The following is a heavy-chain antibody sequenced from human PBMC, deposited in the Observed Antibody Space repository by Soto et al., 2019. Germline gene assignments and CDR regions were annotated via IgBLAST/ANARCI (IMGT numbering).Heavy chain of an antibody. CDR1: GFTFSSYG. Sequence: QVQLVESGGGVVQPGRSLRLSCAASGFTFSSYGMHWVRQAPGKGLEWVAVISYDGSNKYYADSVKGRFTISRDNSKNTLYLQMNSQRAEDTAVYYCAKDNCSSTSCAGGGMDVWGQGTTVTVSS. V-gene: IGHV3-30*18. CDR3: AKDNCSSTSCAGGGMDV. CDR2: ISYDGSNK. D-gene: IGHD2-2*01. J-gene: IGHJ6*02.